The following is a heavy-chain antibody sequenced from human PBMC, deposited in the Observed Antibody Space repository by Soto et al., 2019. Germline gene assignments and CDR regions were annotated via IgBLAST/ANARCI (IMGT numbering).Heavy chain of an antibody. V-gene: IGHV6-1*01. Sequence: SQTLSLTCVISGDSDSSNSAAWNWIRQSPSRGLEWLGRTFYRSQWYNDYAMSMESRITVTPDTSKNQFSLHLNSVTPEDTAVYFCARERDTTTPLSFDFWGQGTLVTVSS. J-gene: IGHJ4*02. CDR1: GDSDSSNSAA. CDR2: TFYRSQWYN. CDR3: ARERDTTTPLSFDF. D-gene: IGHD1-1*01.